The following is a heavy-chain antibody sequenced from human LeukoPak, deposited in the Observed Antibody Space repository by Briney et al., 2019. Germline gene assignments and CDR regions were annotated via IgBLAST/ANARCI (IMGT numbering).Heavy chain of an antibody. D-gene: IGHD3-22*01. V-gene: IGHV3-23*01. CDR3: AKDHDSSGFYFDY. Sequence: GGSLRLSCAASGFVFSSYAMSWVRQAPGKGLEWVSVISGSGGSTYYADSVKGRFTISRDNSKNTLYLQMNSLRAEDTAVYYCAKDHDSSGFYFDYWGQGTLVTVSS. CDR1: GFVFSSYA. J-gene: IGHJ4*02. CDR2: ISGSGGST.